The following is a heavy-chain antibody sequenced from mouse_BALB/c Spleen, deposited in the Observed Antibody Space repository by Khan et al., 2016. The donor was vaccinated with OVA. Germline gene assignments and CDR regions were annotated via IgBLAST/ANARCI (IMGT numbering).Heavy chain of an antibody. CDR3: ARRGLRWDFDY. CDR1: GYTFINYW. Sequence: QVQLKQSGAELAKPGASVKMSCKASGYTFINYWILWVKQRPGQGLVWIGYIIPSTGYTEYNQNFKDKATLTAAKSSSTAFMPLSSLTSEASAVYYGARRGLRWDFDYWGQGTTLTVAS. V-gene: IGHV1-7*01. D-gene: IGHD1-1*01. CDR2: IIPSTGYT. J-gene: IGHJ2*01.